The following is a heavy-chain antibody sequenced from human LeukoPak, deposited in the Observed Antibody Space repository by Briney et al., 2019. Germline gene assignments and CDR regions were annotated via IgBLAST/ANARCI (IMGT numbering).Heavy chain of an antibody. CDR1: GYTFTGYY. CDR2: INPNSGGT. Sequence: ASVKVSCKASGYTFTGYYMHWVRQAPGQGLEWMGRINPNSGGTNYARKFQGRVTMTRDTSISTAYMELSRLRSDDTAVYYCARDLIVVIDAFDIWGQGTMVTVSS. D-gene: IGHD3-22*01. V-gene: IGHV1-2*06. J-gene: IGHJ3*02. CDR3: ARDLIVVIDAFDI.